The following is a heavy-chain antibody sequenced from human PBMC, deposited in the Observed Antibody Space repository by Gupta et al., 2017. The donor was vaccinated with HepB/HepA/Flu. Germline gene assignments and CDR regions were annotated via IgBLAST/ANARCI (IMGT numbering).Heavy chain of an antibody. CDR1: GGSISSNNW. Sequence: QVQLQESGPGLVKPSGTLSLTCTVSGGSISSNNWWSWVRQPPGKGLAWIGEINDSVDTNYNPSLKSRVTISVDKSKNQFSLTLSSVTAADTAVYYCARGNRYMVWGLSTNVYYYYGMDVWGQGTTVTVSS. D-gene: IGHD3-10*01. CDR3: ARGNRYMVWGLSTNVYYYYGMDV. CDR2: INDSVDT. J-gene: IGHJ6*02. V-gene: IGHV4-4*02.